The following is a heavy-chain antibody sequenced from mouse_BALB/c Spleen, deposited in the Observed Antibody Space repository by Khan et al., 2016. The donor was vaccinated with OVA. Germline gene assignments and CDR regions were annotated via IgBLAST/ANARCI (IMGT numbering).Heavy chain of an antibody. CDR2: IWAGGGT. CDR3: ARAYSMYDCYYAMDY. V-gene: IGHV2-6-4*01. D-gene: IGHD2-14*01. CDR1: GFSLSSYN. J-gene: IGHJ4*01. Sequence: QVQLKESGPGLVAPSQSLSITCTVSGFSLSSYNIHWVRQPPGKGLEWLGMIWAGGGTDYNSTLNSRLSISKDNSKTQVFLKMNSLQTDDTAIYYCARAYSMYDCYYAMDYWGQGTTVTVSS.